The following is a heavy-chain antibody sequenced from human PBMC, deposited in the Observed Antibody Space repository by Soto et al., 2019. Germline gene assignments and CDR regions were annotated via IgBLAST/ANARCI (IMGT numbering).Heavy chain of an antibody. Sequence: PSETLSLTCAVYGGSFSDYYWSWIRQPPGKGLEWIGEINHSGSTNYNPSLKSRVTISVDTSKNQFSLKLSSVTAADTAMYYCARESYGDHSNYWGQGTLVTVSS. V-gene: IGHV4-34*01. J-gene: IGHJ4*02. D-gene: IGHD4-17*01. CDR1: GGSFSDYY. CDR2: INHSGST. CDR3: ARESYGDHSNY.